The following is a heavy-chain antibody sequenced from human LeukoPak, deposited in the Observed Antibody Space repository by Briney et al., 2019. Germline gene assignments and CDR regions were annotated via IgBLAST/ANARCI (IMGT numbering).Heavy chain of an antibody. V-gene: IGHV4-59*08. CDR3: ARHVRRAARRYYFDY. D-gene: IGHD6-6*01. CDR2: IYDSGST. Sequence: SETLSLTCTVSGGSISSYYWSWIRQSPGKGLEWIAYIYDSGSTNYKPSLKSRLTISVDTSKNQFSLKLSSVTAADTAVYYCARHVRRAARRYYFDYWGQGTLVTVSS. J-gene: IGHJ4*02. CDR1: GGSISSYY.